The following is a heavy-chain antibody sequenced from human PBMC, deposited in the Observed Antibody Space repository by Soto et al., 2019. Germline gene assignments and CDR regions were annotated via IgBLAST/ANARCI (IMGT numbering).Heavy chain of an antibody. Sequence: GGSLRLSCAASGFTFGTYSMNWVRQAPGKGLEWVSGIYGNGGGTFYADSVKGRFTISRDNSRNTLYLQMNSLRAEDTAVYYCAKDVRPDGYWDLDYWGQGTPVTVS. CDR1: GFTFGTYS. V-gene: IGHV3-23*01. D-gene: IGHD5-12*01. CDR2: IYGNGGGT. CDR3: AKDVRPDGYWDLDY. J-gene: IGHJ4*02.